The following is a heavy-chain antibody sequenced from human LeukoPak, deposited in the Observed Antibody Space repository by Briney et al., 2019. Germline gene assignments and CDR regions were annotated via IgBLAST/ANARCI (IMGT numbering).Heavy chain of an antibody. CDR3: ARGVAVADYFDY. CDR2: IYYSGST. Sequence: SETLSLTCTVSGGSISSYYWSWIRQPPGKRLEWIGYIYYSGSTNYNPSLKSRVTISVDKSKNQFSLKLSSVTAADTAVYYCARGVAVADYFDYWGQGTLVTVSS. D-gene: IGHD6-19*01. CDR1: GGSISSYY. J-gene: IGHJ4*02. V-gene: IGHV4-59*12.